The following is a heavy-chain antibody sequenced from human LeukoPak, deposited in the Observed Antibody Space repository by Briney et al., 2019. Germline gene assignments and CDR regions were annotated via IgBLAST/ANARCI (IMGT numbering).Heavy chain of an antibody. Sequence: ASVNVSCKAAGYNFPAYFMHWVRQARGQGLEWMGRINPNGGDTNYAQKFQGRVTMASDTSISTAYMELNSLMSDDTAVYYCVRVGFTTSWSNFDYWGQGTLVTVSS. CDR1: GYNFPAYF. V-gene: IGHV1-2*06. J-gene: IGHJ4*02. CDR2: INPNGGDT. CDR3: VRVGFTTSWSNFDY. D-gene: IGHD2-2*01.